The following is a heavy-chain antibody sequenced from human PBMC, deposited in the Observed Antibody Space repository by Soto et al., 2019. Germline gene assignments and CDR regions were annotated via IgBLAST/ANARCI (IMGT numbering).Heavy chain of an antibody. CDR2: ISYDGTNK. Sequence: QVQLVESGGGVVQPGRSLRLSCAASGFSFSISPMHWVRQAPGKGPEWVALISYDGTNKFYADSVKGRFTISRDNSKSTLYLQVDSLRPEDAAVYYCARDPKTSGGQHWAFTSFASWGPGTLVTVSS. CDR1: GFSFSISP. J-gene: IGHJ5*01. D-gene: IGHD7-27*01. CDR3: ARDPKTSGGQHWAFTSFAS. V-gene: IGHV3-30-3*01.